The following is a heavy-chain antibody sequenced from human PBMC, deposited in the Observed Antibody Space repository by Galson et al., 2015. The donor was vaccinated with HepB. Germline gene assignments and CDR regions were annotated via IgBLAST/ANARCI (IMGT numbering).Heavy chain of an antibody. D-gene: IGHD6-13*01. Sequence: LRLSCAASGITFSNAWMSWVRQAPGKGLEWVGRIKSKIDGGTTDYAAPLKGRFTISRDDSKNTLYLQMNSLKTEDTAVCYCTTDKYSSSWYYFDCWGQGTLVTVSS. V-gene: IGHV3-15*01. J-gene: IGHJ4*02. CDR3: TTDKYSSSWYYFDC. CDR1: GITFSNAW. CDR2: IKSKIDGGTT.